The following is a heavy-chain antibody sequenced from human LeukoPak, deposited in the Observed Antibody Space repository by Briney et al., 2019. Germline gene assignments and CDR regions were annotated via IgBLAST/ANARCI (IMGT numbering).Heavy chain of an antibody. V-gene: IGHV4-59*01. CDR1: GGSISSYY. J-gene: IGHJ4*02. CDR2: IYYSGST. D-gene: IGHD3-22*01. Sequence: PSGTLSLTCTVSGGSISSYYWSWIRQPPGKGLEWIGYIYYSGSTNYNPSLKSRVTISVDTSKNQFSLKLSSVTAADTAVYYCARVRSGYYYFDYWGQGTLVTVSS. CDR3: ARVRSGYYYFDY.